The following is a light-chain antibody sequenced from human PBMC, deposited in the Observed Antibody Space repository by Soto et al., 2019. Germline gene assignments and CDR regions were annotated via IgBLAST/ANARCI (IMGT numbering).Light chain of an antibody. CDR3: KTWGSGIVV. J-gene: IGLJ2*01. CDR1: SGHSNYA. V-gene: IGLV4-69*01. CDR2: LNSDGSH. Sequence: QLVLTQSPSASASLGASVKLTCTLSSGHSNYAIAWHQQQSEKGPRYLMKLNSDGSHSKGDGIPDRFSGSSSGAERYLTISILQSEDEADYYCKTWGSGIVVFGGGTKLTVL.